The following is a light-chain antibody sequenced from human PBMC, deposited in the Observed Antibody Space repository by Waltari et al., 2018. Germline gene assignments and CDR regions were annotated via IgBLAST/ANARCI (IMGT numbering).Light chain of an antibody. CDR3: YSSDSTGLRV. V-gene: IGLV3-10*01. Sequence: SYELTQTPSVSVSPGQTARITCSGHELPRKYAYWFQQKSGQAPRLVIYVDTKRPSGIPERFSGSSSGTVATLTITGAQVDDEADYYCYSSDSTGLRVFGGGTTVVVL. J-gene: IGLJ1*01. CDR1: ELPRKY. CDR2: VDT.